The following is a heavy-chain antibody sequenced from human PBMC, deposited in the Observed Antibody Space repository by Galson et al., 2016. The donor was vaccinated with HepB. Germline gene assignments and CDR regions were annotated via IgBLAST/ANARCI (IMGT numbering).Heavy chain of an antibody. V-gene: IGHV3-33*01. CDR3: AREGNYSAWFMIDY. Sequence: SLRLSCAASGFAFSSHGLYWVRQAPGKGLEWVSVIWTDGGNKYYADSVKGRFTNSRDNSKNTLLLQMNGLRAEDTAGDYCAREGNYSAWFMIDYWGQETLVTASS. J-gene: IGHJ4*02. CDR1: GFAFSSHG. D-gene: IGHD6-19*01. CDR2: IWTDGGNK.